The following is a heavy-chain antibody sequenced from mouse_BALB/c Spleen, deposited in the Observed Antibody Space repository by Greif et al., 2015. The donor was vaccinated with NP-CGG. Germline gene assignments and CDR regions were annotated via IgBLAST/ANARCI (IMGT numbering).Heavy chain of an antibody. CDR3: ARYGEYGYAWFAY. Sequence: EVKLVESGPSLVKPSQTLSLTCSVTGDSITSGYWNLIRKFPGNKLEYMGYISYSGSTYYNPSLKSRISITRDTSKNQYYLQLNSVTTEDTATYYCARYGEYGYAWFAYWGQGTLVTVSA. V-gene: IGHV3-8*02. CDR1: GDSITSGY. CDR2: ISYSGST. J-gene: IGHJ3*01. D-gene: IGHD2-2*01.